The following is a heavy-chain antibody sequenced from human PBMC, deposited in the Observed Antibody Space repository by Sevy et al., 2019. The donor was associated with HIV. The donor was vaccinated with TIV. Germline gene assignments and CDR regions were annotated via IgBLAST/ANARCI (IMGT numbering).Heavy chain of an antibody. J-gene: IGHJ6*02. V-gene: IGHV3-30*02. D-gene: IGHD4-17*01. CDR3: VKGPHPAVTTSYGLDV. CDR2: IRTDGSTK. CDR1: GFIFSSYG. Sequence: GGSLRLSYAASGFIFSSYGMHWVRQAPGKGLEWVTFIRTDGSTKYYSDSVRGRFAISRDNSKSTVYLQMNSLRPEDTALYYCVKGPHPAVTTSYGLDVWGQGTTVTVSS.